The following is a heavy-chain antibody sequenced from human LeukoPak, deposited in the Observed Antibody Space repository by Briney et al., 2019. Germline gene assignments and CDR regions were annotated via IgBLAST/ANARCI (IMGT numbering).Heavy chain of an antibody. Sequence: ASVKVSCKASGYTFTSYYMHWVRQAPGQGLEWMGIINPSGGSTGYAQKFQGRVTMTRDTSTSTVYMKLSSLRSEDTAVYYCARGPVIGGHSSSSAWYFDLWGRGTLVTVSS. CDR2: INPSGGST. CDR1: GYTFTSYY. D-gene: IGHD6-6*01. V-gene: IGHV1-46*01. CDR3: ARGPVIGGHSSSSAWYFDL. J-gene: IGHJ2*01.